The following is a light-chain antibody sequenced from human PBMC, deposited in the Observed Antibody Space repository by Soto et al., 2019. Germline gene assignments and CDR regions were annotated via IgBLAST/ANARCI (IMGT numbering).Light chain of an antibody. J-gene: IGLJ1*01. CDR1: RSDVGGYNY. CDR3: CSYTTSNTRQIV. V-gene: IGLV2-14*01. CDR2: DVS. Sequence: QSALTQPASVSGSPGQSITISCTGTRSDVGGYNYVSWYQQHPGKAPKFMIYDVSNRPSGVSNHFSGSKSGNTASLTISGLQAEDEADYYCCSYTTSNTRQIVFGTGTKLTVL.